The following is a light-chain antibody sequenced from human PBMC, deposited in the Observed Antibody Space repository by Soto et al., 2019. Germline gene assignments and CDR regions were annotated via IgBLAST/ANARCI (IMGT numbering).Light chain of an antibody. CDR2: KAS. J-gene: IGKJ1*01. Sequence: DIQMTQSPSTLSESVGDRVTITCRASQTISSWLAWYQQKPGNDPKLLIYKASTLKSGVPSRFSGSGSGTEFTLTISSLQPDDFATYYCQHYGSYSEAFGQGTKVELK. CDR3: QHYGSYSEA. V-gene: IGKV1-5*03. CDR1: QTISSW.